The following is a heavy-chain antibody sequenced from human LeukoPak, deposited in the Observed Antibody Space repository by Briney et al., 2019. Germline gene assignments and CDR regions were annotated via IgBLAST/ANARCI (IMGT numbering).Heavy chain of an antibody. V-gene: IGHV1-18*01. CDR3: ARDVSWGSAYDGSGYTLHWLDY. CDR1: GYTFTNYG. CDR2: ISAYNGNT. D-gene: IGHD3-22*01. Sequence: GASVKVSCKASGYTFTNYGISWVRQAPGQGLEWMGRISAYNGNTNYAQNFQDRFTMTTDTSTSTAYMELRSLRSDDTAMYYCARDVSWGSAYDGSGYTLHWLDYWGQGTLVTVSS. J-gene: IGHJ4*02.